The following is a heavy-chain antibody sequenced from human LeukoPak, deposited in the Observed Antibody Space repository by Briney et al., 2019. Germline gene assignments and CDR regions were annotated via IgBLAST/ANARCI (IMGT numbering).Heavy chain of an antibody. CDR2: IYYSGST. CDR1: GASIRSYY. J-gene: IGHJ4*02. D-gene: IGHD2-21*01. Sequence: SETLSLTCSVSGASIRSYYWSWIRQPPGKGLEWIGYIYYSGSTNYNPSLKSRVTISVDTSKNQFSLKLSSVTAADTAVYYCASGPPYPYWGQGTLVTVSS. CDR3: ASGPPYPY. V-gene: IGHV4-59*01.